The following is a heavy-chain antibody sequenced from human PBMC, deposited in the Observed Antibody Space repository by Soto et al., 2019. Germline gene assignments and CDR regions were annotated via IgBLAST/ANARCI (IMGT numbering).Heavy chain of an antibody. V-gene: IGHV5-51*01. CDR1: GYRFASYR. D-gene: IGHD2-15*01. CDR2: IDPSDSDI. Sequence: PGESLKISCKGSGYRFASYRIAWVRQMPGKGLEWMGIIDPSDSDIRYSPSFQGQVTISADKSISTAYLQWSRLKASDTAMYYCARLVSAATYNWFDPWGQGTLVTVSS. J-gene: IGHJ5*02. CDR3: ARLVSAATYNWFDP.